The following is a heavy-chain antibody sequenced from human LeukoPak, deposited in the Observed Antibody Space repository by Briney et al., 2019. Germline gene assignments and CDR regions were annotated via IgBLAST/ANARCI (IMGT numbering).Heavy chain of an antibody. CDR1: GFTFSHAW. CDR3: TTSRATSMDYYFDY. J-gene: IGHJ4*02. V-gene: IGHV3-15*01. CDR2: IKSKTDGGTT. Sequence: GGSLRLSCAASGFTFSHAWMSWVRQAPGKGLQWVGRIKSKTDGGTTDYAAPVKGRFTISRDDTKNTLYLQMSSLKTEDTAVYYCTTSRATSMDYYFDYWGQGTLVTVSS. D-gene: IGHD5-18*01.